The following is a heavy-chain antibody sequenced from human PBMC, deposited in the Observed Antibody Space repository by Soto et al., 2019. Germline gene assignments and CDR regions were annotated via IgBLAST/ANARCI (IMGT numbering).Heavy chain of an antibody. CDR3: ARTSSYSSGWYQDY. D-gene: IGHD6-19*01. CDR2: IYHSEST. Sequence: QVQLQESGPGLVKPSGTLSLTCAVSGGSISSSNWWSWVRQPPGKGLEWIGEIYHSESTNNNPSLKSRVTMSGDKSKNQFSLKLSSVTAADTAVYYCARTSSYSSGWYQDYWGQGTLVTVSS. V-gene: IGHV4-4*02. CDR1: GGSISSSNW. J-gene: IGHJ4*02.